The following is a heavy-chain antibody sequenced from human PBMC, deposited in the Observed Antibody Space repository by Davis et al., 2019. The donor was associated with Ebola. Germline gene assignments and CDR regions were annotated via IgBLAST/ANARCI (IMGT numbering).Heavy chain of an antibody. J-gene: IGHJ6*04. V-gene: IGHV3-23*01. CDR1: GFTFSSYA. CDR3: ARYYYGSGTPDGMDV. D-gene: IGHD3-10*01. CDR2: ISGSGGST. Sequence: GGSLRLSCAASGFTFSSYAMSWVRQAPGKGLEWVSAISGSGGSTYYADSVKGRFTISRDNAKNSLYLQMNSLRAEDTAVYYCARYYYGSGTPDGMDVWGKGTTVTVSS.